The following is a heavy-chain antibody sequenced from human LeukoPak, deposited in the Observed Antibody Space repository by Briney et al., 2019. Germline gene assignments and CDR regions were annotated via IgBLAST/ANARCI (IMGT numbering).Heavy chain of an antibody. D-gene: IGHD1-14*01. Sequence: GGSLRLPCAASGFTFSNYWMHWFRQAPGKGPVWVSRIKTDGSETGYADSVKGRFTISRDNAKNTLYMQMNSLRAEDTAVYYCSKPLADNGDHWGQGTLVTVSS. J-gene: IGHJ4*02. CDR1: GFTFSNYW. V-gene: IGHV3-74*01. CDR2: IKTDGSET. CDR3: SKPLADNGDH.